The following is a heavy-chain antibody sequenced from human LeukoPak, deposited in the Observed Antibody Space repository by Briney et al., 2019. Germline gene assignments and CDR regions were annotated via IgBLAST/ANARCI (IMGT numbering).Heavy chain of an antibody. CDR2: FYTSGST. J-gene: IGHJ5*02. Sequence: KPSETLSLTCTVSGGSISSYCWSWVRQPPGKGLEWIGYFYTSGSTNYNPSLKSRVTMSVDTSKNQFSMELSSLTAADTAVYYCATSCDAKTAPYDLWGQGTLVTVSS. V-gene: IGHV4-4*09. D-gene: IGHD2-8*01. CDR1: GGSISSYC. CDR3: ATSCDAKTAPYDL.